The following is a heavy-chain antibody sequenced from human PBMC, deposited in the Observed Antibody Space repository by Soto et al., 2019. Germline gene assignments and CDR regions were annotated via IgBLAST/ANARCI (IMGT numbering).Heavy chain of an antibody. J-gene: IGHJ6*02. V-gene: IGHV4-4*07. CDR1: GASVSTHD. Sequence: QVQLQESGPRLLRPSETLSLTCTVSGASVSTHDWIWIRQSVGKGLEWIGRPNHSGSTDYHPSLQSRVIMSLDTTKNQFSLKLTSVSAADTAVYYCARGSLPFADLVPTTIYGMDVWGQGTTVTVSS. D-gene: IGHD1-1*01. CDR2: PNHSGST. CDR3: ARGSLPFADLVPTTIYGMDV.